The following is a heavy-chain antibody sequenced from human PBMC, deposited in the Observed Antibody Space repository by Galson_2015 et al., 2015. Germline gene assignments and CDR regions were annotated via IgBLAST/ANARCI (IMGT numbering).Heavy chain of an antibody. J-gene: IGHJ3*02. Sequence: SLRLSCAASGFTFSSYEMNWVRQAPGKGLEWVSSISSSSSYIYYADSVKGRFTISRDNAKNSLYLQMNSLRAEDTAVYYCARDFEGDPNFDIWGQGTMVTVSS. V-gene: IGHV3-21*01. CDR3: ARDFEGDPNFDI. D-gene: IGHD3-16*01. CDR2: ISSSSSYI. CDR1: GFTFSSYE.